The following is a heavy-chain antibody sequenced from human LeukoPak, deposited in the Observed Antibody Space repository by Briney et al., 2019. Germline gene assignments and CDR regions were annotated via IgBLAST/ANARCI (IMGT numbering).Heavy chain of an antibody. V-gene: IGHV1-69*04. Sequence: SVKVSCKASGGTFSSYAISWVRQAPGQGLEWMGRIIPILGIANYAQKFQGRVTITADKSTSTAYMELSSLRSEDTAVYYCARDSLGGSGSQYPFDIWGQGTMVTVSS. D-gene: IGHD3-10*01. CDR3: ARDSLGGSGSQYPFDI. J-gene: IGHJ3*02. CDR1: GGTFSSYA. CDR2: IIPILGIA.